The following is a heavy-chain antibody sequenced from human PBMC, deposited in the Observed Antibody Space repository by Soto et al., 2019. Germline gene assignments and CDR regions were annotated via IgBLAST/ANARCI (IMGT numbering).Heavy chain of an antibody. CDR1: GITFTYAW. J-gene: IGHJ3*02. V-gene: IGHV3-15*01. CDR2: VKSEAGGGTI. CDR3: AHIGDLPPHDVFST. Sequence: EVQLVESGGGLVNPGGSLRLSCAASGITFTYAWMTWVRQAPGRGLEWVGRVKSEAGGGTIDYAAPVKGRFTISRDDSRSMLYLQMNSLKSEDTAVYYGAHIGDLPPHDVFSTWGQGTVVTVSS. D-gene: IGHD2-21*01.